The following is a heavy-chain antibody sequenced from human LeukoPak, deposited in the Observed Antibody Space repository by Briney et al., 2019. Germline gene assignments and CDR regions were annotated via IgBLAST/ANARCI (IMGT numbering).Heavy chain of an antibody. CDR1: GCSISSGSDY. CDR2: IYTSGST. V-gene: IGHV4-61*02. D-gene: IGHD1-14*01. CDR3: ARAAPAGPNRNWFDP. Sequence: PSQTLSLTCTVSGCSISSGSDYWSWLRQPAGKGLEWIGRIYTSGSTNYNPSLNSRATISVDTSKNQYSLKLSSVAAADTAVYYCARAAPAGPNRNWFDPWGQGTLVTVSS. J-gene: IGHJ5*02.